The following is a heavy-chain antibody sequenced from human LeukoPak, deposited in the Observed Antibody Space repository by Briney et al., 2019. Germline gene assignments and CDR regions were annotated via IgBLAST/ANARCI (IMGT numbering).Heavy chain of an antibody. CDR1: GGSISSYY. J-gene: IGHJ4*02. V-gene: IGHV4-59*08. CDR2: IYYTGKT. D-gene: IGHD2-21*02. CDR3: ARQRSDDWVDY. Sequence: SETLSLTCTVSGGSISSYYWSWIRQPPGKGLEWIGYIYYTGKTNYNPSLKSRVSISVDTSKNQFSLKLSSVTAADTAVYYCARQRSDDWVDYWGQGTLVTVSS.